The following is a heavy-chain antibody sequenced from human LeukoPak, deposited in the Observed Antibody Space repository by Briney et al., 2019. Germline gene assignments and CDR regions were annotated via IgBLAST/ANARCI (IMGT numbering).Heavy chain of an antibody. D-gene: IGHD6-19*01. CDR3: AKEAWYVSGWNGGNYFDN. Sequence: GGSLRLSCAASGFTFSSYGMHWVRQGPGKGLEWVALISSDGSNKYYVDSVKGRFIISRDSSKKTLYLQINSLRDEDTARYYGAKEAWYVSGWNGGNYFDNWGQGTLVIVSS. CDR2: ISSDGSNK. J-gene: IGHJ4*02. CDR1: GFTFSSYG. V-gene: IGHV3-30*18.